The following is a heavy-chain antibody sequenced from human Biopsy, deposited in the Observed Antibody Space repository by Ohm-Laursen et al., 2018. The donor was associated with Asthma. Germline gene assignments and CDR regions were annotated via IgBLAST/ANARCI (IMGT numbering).Heavy chain of an antibody. D-gene: IGHD4-17*01. J-gene: IGHJ6*02. Sequence: TLPLTWRVSGGYTGSSDHHWAWIRQAPGKGLEWIGFVFWSGSTHYSRSLERRVSISIDTATNEFSMKLWSVTPADTAVYFCARVVSYGDIYFGIDVWGPGNTVVVS. CDR1: GGYTGSSDHH. CDR3: ARVVSYGDIYFGIDV. CDR2: VFWSGST. V-gene: IGHV4-30-4*01.